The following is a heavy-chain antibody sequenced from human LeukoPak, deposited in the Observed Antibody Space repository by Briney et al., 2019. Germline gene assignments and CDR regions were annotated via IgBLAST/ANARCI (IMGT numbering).Heavy chain of an antibody. CDR1: GFTFSSYG. CDR2: ISYDGSNK. V-gene: IGHV3-30*18. J-gene: IGHJ6*02. CDR3: AKGGSYFHYYYGMDA. D-gene: IGHD1-26*01. Sequence: GGSLRLSCAASGFTFSSYGMHWVRQAPGKGLEWVAVISYDGSNKYYADSVKGRFTISRDNSKNTLYLQMNSLRAEDTAVYYCAKGGSYFHYYYGMDAWGQGTTVTVSS.